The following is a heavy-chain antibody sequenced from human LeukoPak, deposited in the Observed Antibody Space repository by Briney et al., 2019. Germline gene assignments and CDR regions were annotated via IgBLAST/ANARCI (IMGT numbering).Heavy chain of an antibody. V-gene: IGHV4-61*02. CDR1: GGSVISDNYY. CDR2: MYTSGST. D-gene: IGHD1-7*01. J-gene: IGHJ4*02. CDR3: ARGGSGWATWNYYFDS. Sequence: SQTLSLTCTVSGGSVISDNYYWSWIRQPAGKGLEWIGRMYTSGSTNYNPSLKSRVTISLDTSKNQFSLKLSSVTAADTAVYYCARGGSGWATWNYYFDSWGQGTLVTVSS.